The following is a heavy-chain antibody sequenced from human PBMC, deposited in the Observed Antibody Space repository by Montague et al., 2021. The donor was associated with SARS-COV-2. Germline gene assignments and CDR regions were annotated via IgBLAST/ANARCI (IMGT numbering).Heavy chain of an antibody. Sequence: SETLSLTCAVYSGSFSDYYWTWIRQSPGKGLEWIGEINHTGSATYNPSLKGRATLSRDTSKNQFSLKLQSVTPADTAVYYCARDRRRWLQLNNWFDPWGQGTLVTVSS. J-gene: IGHJ5*02. V-gene: IGHV4-34*01. D-gene: IGHD5-24*01. CDR1: SGSFSDYY. CDR3: ARDRRRWLQLNNWFDP. CDR2: INHTGSA.